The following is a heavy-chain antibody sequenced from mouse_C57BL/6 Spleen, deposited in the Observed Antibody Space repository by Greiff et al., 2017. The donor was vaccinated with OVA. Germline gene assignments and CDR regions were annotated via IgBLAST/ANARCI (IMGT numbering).Heavy chain of an antibody. D-gene: IGHD3-2*02. V-gene: IGHV7-1*01. CDR3: ARDAGSGYAMDY. CDR2: SRNKANDYTT. Sequence: EVKLVESGGGLVQSGRSLRLSCATSGFTFSDFYMEWVRQAPGKGLEWIAASRNKANDYTTEYSASVKGRFIVSRDTSQSILYLQMNALRAEDTAIYYCARDAGSGYAMDYWGQGTSVTVSS. CDR1: GFTFSDFY. J-gene: IGHJ4*01.